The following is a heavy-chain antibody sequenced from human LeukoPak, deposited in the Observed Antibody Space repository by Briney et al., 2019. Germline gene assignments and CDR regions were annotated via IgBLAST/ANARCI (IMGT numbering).Heavy chain of an antibody. V-gene: IGHV4-59*01. J-gene: IGHJ3*02. D-gene: IGHD3-22*01. Sequence: SETLSLTCTVSGGSISSYYWSWIRQPPGKGLEWIGYIYYSGSTNYNPSLKSRVTISADTSKNQFSLKLSSVTAADTAVYYCARGLVGYYDSSGYYYHGDAFDIWGQGTMVTVSS. CDR1: GGSISSYY. CDR3: ARGLVGYYDSSGYYYHGDAFDI. CDR2: IYYSGST.